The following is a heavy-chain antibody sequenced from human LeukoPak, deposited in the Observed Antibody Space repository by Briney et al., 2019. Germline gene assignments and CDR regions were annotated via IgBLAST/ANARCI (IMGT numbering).Heavy chain of an antibody. CDR1: GGTFSSYA. Sequence: SVKVSCKASGGTFSSYAISWVRQAPGQGLEWMGRIIPILGIANYAQKFQGRVTITADKSTSTAYMELSSLRSEDTAVYYCAKDEGIRCLKGDCPFDYWGQGTLVTVSS. CDR2: IIPILGIA. V-gene: IGHV1-69*04. CDR3: AKDEGIRCLKGDCPFDY. D-gene: IGHD2-21*01. J-gene: IGHJ4*02.